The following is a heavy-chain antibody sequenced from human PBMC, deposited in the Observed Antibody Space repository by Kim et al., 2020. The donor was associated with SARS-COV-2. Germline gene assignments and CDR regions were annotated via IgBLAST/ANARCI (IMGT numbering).Heavy chain of an antibody. Sequence: GGSLRLSCAASGFTFSSYWMSWVRQAPGKGLEWVANIKQDGSEKYYVDSVKGRFTISRDNAKNSLYLQMNSLRAEDTAVYYCAREGPGLLVVPAANPPPRITRYYYYDMDDWGQGATVTVSS. J-gene: IGHJ6*02. D-gene: IGHD2-2*01. CDR2: IKQDGSEK. CDR1: GFTFSSYW. CDR3: AREGPGLLVVPAANPPPRITRYYYYDMDD. V-gene: IGHV3-7*01.